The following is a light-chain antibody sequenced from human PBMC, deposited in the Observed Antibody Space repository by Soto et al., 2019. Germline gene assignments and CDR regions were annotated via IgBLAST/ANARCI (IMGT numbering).Light chain of an antibody. Sequence: DIVLTQSPDSLTVSLGERATINCKSSLSVFYSSNNQNYLAWYQHKPGQPPKLLIYWASTRESGVPHRFSGSGSGTDFTLTISSLQAEDVAVYYCQQYYTTLAPTFGGGTKVEIK. CDR3: QQYYTTLAPT. V-gene: IGKV4-1*01. CDR2: WAS. J-gene: IGKJ4*01. CDR1: LSVFYSSNNQNY.